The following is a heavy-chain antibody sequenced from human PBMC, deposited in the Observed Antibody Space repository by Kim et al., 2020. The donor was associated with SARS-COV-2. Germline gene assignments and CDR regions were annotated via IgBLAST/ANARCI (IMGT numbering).Heavy chain of an antibody. D-gene: IGHD6-6*01. CDR1: GFTFDDYA. Sequence: GGSLRLSCAVSGFTFDDYAMHWVRQAPGKGLEWVSGISWNSGSIGYADSVKGRFTISRDNAKNSLYLQMNSLRAEDTALYYCAKDTSSSSDAFDIWGQGT. CDR3: AKDTSSSSDAFDI. J-gene: IGHJ3*02. V-gene: IGHV3-9*01. CDR2: ISWNSGSI.